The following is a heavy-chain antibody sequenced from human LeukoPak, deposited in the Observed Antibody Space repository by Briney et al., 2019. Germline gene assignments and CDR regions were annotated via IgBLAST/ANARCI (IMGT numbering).Heavy chain of an antibody. CDR3: ARERMYSGSGSTYPYYDY. V-gene: IGHV3-7*01. Sequence: PGGSLRLSCAASGFIFSSCWMSWVRQSPGKGLEWVANIKPDGSEKYYVDSVKGRLTISRDNAKNALYLGMNSLRVGDTAVYYCARERMYSGSGSTYPYYDYWGQGTLVTVSS. D-gene: IGHD3-10*01. J-gene: IGHJ4*02. CDR1: GFIFSSCW. CDR2: IKPDGSEK.